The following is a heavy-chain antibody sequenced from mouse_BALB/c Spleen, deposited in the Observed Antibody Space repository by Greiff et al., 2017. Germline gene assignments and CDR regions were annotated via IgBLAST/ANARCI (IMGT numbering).Heavy chain of an antibody. Sequence: EVKLMESGGDLVKPGGSLKLSCAASGFTFSSYGMSWVRQTPDKRLEWVATISSGGSYTYYPDSVKGRFTISRDNAKNTLYLQMSSLKSEDTAMYYCARRVRELGYAMDYWGQGTTLTVSS. J-gene: IGHJ2*01. V-gene: IGHV5-6*02. CDR1: GFTFSSYG. D-gene: IGHD2-14*01. CDR3: ARRVRELGYAMDY. CDR2: ISSGGSYT.